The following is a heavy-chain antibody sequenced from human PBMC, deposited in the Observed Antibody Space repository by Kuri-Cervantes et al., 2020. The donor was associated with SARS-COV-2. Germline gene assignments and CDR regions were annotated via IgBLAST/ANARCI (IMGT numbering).Heavy chain of an antibody. Sequence: GSLRLSCTVSGGSISSSSYYWGWIRQPPGKGPEWIGSIYYSGSTYYNPSLKSRVTISVDTSKNQFSLKLSSVTAADTAVCYCARGTNIAAAGTLDYWGQGTLVTVSS. CDR2: IYYSGST. CDR1: GGSISSSSYY. D-gene: IGHD6-13*01. CDR3: ARGTNIAAAGTLDY. V-gene: IGHV4-39*07. J-gene: IGHJ4*02.